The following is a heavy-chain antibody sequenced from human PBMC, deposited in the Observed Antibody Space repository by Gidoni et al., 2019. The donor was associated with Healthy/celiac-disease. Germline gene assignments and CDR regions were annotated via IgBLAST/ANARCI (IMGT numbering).Heavy chain of an antibody. Sequence: QVQLQESGPRLVKPSETLSLTCTVSGGSISSYYWSWIRQPPGKGRGWIGNIYYSGSTNSNPSLKSRVTISVVTSKNQYSRKLSSVTAADTAVYCCGRHRRGDGDAFDIWGQGTMVTVSS. CDR2: IYYSGST. D-gene: IGHD3-16*01. J-gene: IGHJ3*02. V-gene: IGHV4-59*08. CDR1: GGSISSYY. CDR3: GRHRRGDGDAFDI.